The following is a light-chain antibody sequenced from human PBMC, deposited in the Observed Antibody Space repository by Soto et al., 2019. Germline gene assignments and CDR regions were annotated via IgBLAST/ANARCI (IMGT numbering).Light chain of an antibody. V-gene: IGKV3-15*01. CDR2: AAS. J-gene: IGKJ4*01. CDR1: QSVTSG. Sequence: EIVMTQSPATLSGSPGERVSLSCRASQSVTSGLAWYQQKPGQAPRLLIYAASVRATGIPARLSGSGSGTEFTLTISGLQSEDSALYYCQQYTDWPPFTFGGGTKVEIK. CDR3: QQYTDWPPFT.